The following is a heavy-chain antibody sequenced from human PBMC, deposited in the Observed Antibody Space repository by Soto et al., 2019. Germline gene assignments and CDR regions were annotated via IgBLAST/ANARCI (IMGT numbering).Heavy chain of an antibody. CDR1: GFTFSSYA. J-gene: IGHJ5*02. Sequence: GSLRLSCAASGFTFSSYAMSWVRQAPGKGLEWVSAISGSGGSTYYADSVKGRLTISRDNSKNTLYLQMNSLRAEDTAVYYCAKDRSYYDFWSGYNNWFDPWGKGTLVTVSS. V-gene: IGHV3-23*01. CDR2: ISGSGGST. D-gene: IGHD3-3*01. CDR3: AKDRSYYDFWSGYNNWFDP.